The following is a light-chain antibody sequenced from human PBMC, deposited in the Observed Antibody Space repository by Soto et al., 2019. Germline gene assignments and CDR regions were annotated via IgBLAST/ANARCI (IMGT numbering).Light chain of an antibody. CDR1: QNGNSNS. Sequence: ETVLPQSPGTVSLSPGERAILSCRTSQNGNSNSLAWYQQKPGKYPRLLNNGVFNRAPGIPGRFSGSGSGTDFTLSISGLEPEDSAVYYCLHYDGLPRTLGLGTKVEIK. CDR3: LHYDGLPRT. J-gene: IGKJ2*01. CDR2: GVF. V-gene: IGKV3-20*01.